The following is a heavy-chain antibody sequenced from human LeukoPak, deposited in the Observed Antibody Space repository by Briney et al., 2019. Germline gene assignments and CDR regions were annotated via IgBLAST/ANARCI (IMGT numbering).Heavy chain of an antibody. CDR2: IYYSGST. CDR1: GGSISSSSYY. Sequence: PSETLSLTCTVSGGSISSSSYYWGWIRQPPGKGLEWIGSIYYSGSTYYNPSLKSRVTISVDTSKNQFSLKPSSVTAADTAVYYCARLLIAVAIYWGQGTLVTVSS. D-gene: IGHD6-19*01. V-gene: IGHV4-39*01. CDR3: ARLLIAVAIY. J-gene: IGHJ4*02.